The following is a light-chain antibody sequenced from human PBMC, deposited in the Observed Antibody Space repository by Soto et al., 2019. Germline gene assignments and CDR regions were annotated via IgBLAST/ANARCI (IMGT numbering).Light chain of an antibody. CDR3: QQYNNWPPIT. CDR1: QSVSSTY. V-gene: IGKV3-15*01. J-gene: IGKJ5*01. CDR2: GAS. Sequence: SQSPDTLSLSPGERATLSCRAVQSVSSTYLNWYQQKPGQAPRLLIYGASTRATGIPARFSGSGSGTEFTLTISRLQSEDFAVYYCQQYNNWPPITFGQGTRLEIK.